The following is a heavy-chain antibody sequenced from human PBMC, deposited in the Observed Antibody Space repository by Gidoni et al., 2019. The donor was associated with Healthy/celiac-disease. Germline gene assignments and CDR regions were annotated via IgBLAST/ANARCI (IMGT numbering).Heavy chain of an antibody. CDR2: IYTSGST. D-gene: IGHD2-2*01. Sequence: QVQLQESGHGLVKPSQTLSLTCTVSGGYISSGSYYWSWIRQPAGKGLEWIGRIYTSGSTNYNPSLKSRVTISVDTSKNQFSLKLSSVTAADTAVYYCATTQLQYNWFDPWGQGTLVTVSS. V-gene: IGHV4-61*02. CDR3: ATTQLQYNWFDP. CDR1: GGYISSGSYY. J-gene: IGHJ5*02.